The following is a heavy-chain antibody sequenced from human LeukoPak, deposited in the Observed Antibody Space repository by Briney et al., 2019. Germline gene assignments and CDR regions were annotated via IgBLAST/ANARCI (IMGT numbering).Heavy chain of an antibody. Sequence: GRSLRLSCAASGFTFDDYAMHWVRQAPGKGLEWVSGISWNSGSIGYADSVKGRFTISRGNAKNSLYLQMNSLRAEDTALYYCAKDIELGRIMITFGGVDYWGQGTLVTVSS. V-gene: IGHV3-9*01. J-gene: IGHJ4*02. CDR2: ISWNSGSI. CDR3: AKDIELGRIMITFGGVDY. CDR1: GFTFDDYA. D-gene: IGHD3-16*01.